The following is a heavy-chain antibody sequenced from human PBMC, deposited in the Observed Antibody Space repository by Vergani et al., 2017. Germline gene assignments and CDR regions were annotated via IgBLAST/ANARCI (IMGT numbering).Heavy chain of an antibody. Sequence: EGQLVESGGGLVKPGGSLRLSCAASEFTFSDVWMSWVRQAPGKGLDWVASIKRDGTETFYVDSVKGRFTISRDNAKTTLYLQMNSLRDEDRGVYYCARISGGSAPYLHYWGQGTLVTVAS. CDR3: ARISGGSAPYLHY. D-gene: IGHD2-15*01. CDR2: IKRDGTET. J-gene: IGHJ1*01. CDR1: EFTFSDVW. V-gene: IGHV3-7*01.